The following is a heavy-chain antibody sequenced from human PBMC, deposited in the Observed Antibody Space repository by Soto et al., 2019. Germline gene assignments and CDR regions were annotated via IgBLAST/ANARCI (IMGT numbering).Heavy chain of an antibody. CDR1: GYTFTNYG. CDR3: ARVVGAENWFDP. D-gene: IGHD1-26*01. CDR2: ISAYNGNT. V-gene: IGHV1-18*01. J-gene: IGHJ5*02. Sequence: ASVKVSCKASGYTFTNYGVSWVRQAPGQGLEWMGWISAYNGNTNYAQKLQGRVTMTTDTSTSTAYMELRSLRSDDTAVYYCARVVGAENWFDPWGQGTLVTVSS.